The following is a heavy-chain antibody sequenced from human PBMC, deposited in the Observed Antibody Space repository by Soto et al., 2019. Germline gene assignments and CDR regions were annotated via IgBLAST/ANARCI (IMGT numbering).Heavy chain of an antibody. CDR3: ARPTGGAADGAGWFDP. CDR1: GFTFSDYY. D-gene: IGHD6-13*01. CDR2: ISSSSSYT. J-gene: IGHJ5*02. V-gene: IGHV3-11*05. Sequence: QVQLVESGGGLVKPGGSLRLSCAASGFTFSDYYMNWIRQAPGKGLECVSYISSSSSYTDYADSVKGRFTISRDNAKNXLYLQMDSRRAEDTAVYYCARPTGGAADGAGWFDPWGQGTLVTVSS.